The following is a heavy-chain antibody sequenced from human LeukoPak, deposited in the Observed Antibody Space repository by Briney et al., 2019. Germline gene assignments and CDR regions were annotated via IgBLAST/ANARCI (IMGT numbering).Heavy chain of an antibody. CDR1: GFTFSDYY. D-gene: IGHD2-15*01. Sequence: LRLSCAASGFTFSDYYMSWIRQPPGKGLEWIGYIYYSGSTYYNPSLKSRVTISVDTSKNQFSLKLSSVTAADTAVYYCASEGWRGGSSVDYWGQGTLVTVSS. V-gene: IGHV4-30-4*08. CDR3: ASEGWRGGSSVDY. J-gene: IGHJ4*02. CDR2: IYYSGST.